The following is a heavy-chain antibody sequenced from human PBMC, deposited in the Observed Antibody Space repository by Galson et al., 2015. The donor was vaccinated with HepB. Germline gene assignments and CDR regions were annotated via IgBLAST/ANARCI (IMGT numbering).Heavy chain of an antibody. CDR3: ARAGTAMPGIFDY. D-gene: IGHD5-18*01. Sequence: SLRLSCAASGFTFSSYWMSWVRQAPGKGLEWVANIKQDGSEKYYVDSVKGRFTISRDNAKNSLYLQMNSLRAEDTAVYYCARAGTAMPGIFDYWGQGTLVTVSS. CDR2: IKQDGSEK. CDR1: GFTFSSYW. V-gene: IGHV3-7*03. J-gene: IGHJ4*02.